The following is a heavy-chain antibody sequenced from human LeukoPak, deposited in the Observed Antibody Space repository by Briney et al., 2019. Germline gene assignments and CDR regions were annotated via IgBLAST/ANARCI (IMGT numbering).Heavy chain of an antibody. CDR1: VYSFTSYW. CDR3: ARLGGSGTSRGNWFDP. Sequence: GESLKISCKGSVYSFTSYWIGWVRQMPGKGLEWMGIIYPGDSDTRYSPSFQGQVTISADKSISTAYLQWSSLKASDTAMYYCARLGGSGTSRGNWFDPWGQGTLVTVSS. D-gene: IGHD3-10*01. CDR2: IYPGDSDT. V-gene: IGHV5-51*01. J-gene: IGHJ5*02.